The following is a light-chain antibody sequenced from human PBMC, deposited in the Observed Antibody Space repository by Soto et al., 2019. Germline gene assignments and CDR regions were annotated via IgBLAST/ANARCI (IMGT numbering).Light chain of an antibody. V-gene: IGKV1-27*01. Sequence: DIQMTQSPSSLSASVGDRVTITCRASQGISNFLAWYQQKPGKVPKLLISAASTLQSGVPSRLSGSGSGTDFTLTISSLQPEDVATYYCQKYYSAPYTFGQGTKLEIK. CDR3: QKYYSAPYT. CDR1: QGISNF. J-gene: IGKJ2*01. CDR2: AAS.